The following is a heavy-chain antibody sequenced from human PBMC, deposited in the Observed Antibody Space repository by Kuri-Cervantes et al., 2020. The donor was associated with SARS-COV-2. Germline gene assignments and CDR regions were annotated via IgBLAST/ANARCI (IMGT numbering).Heavy chain of an antibody. D-gene: IGHD3-10*01. V-gene: IGHV3-30*04. CDR2: ISYDGRNK. CDR1: GFTFSSYA. J-gene: IGHJ4*02. Sequence: LSLTCAASGFTFSSYAMHWVRQAPGKGLEWVAVISYDGRNKYYADSVKGRFTISTDNSKNTLYLQMNSLRAGDTAVYYCARANTQGVLLWSLLGYWGQGTLVTVSS. CDR3: ARANTQGVLLWSLLGY.